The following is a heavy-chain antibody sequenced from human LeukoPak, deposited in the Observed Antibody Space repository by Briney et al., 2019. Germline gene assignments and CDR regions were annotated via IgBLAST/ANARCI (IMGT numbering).Heavy chain of an antibody. CDR1: GFTFSSYG. CDR3: ARSYYYDSSHTADY. V-gene: IGHV3-30*03. Sequence: GRSLRLSCAASGFTFSSYGMHWVRQAPGKGLEWVAVISYDGSNKYYADSVKGRFTISRDNSKNTLYLQMNSLRAEDTAVYYCARSYYYDSSHTADYWGQGTLVTVSS. D-gene: IGHD3-22*01. J-gene: IGHJ4*02. CDR2: ISYDGSNK.